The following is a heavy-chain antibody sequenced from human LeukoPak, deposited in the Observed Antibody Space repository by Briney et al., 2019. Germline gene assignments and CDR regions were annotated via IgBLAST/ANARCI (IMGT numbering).Heavy chain of an antibody. CDR1: GYTFTGYY. CDR2: INPNSGGT. V-gene: IGHV1-2*02. D-gene: IGHD6-19*01. J-gene: IGHJ4*02. CDR3: ARDNSSGWRPFDY. Sequence: ASVKVSCKASGYTFTGYYMHWVRQAPGQGLEWMGWINPNSGGTNYAQKFQGRVTMTRDTPISTAYMELSRLRSDDTAVYYCARDNSSGWRPFDYWGQGTLVTVSS.